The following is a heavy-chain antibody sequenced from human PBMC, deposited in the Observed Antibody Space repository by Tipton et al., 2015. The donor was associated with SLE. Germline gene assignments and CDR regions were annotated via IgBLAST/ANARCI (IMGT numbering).Heavy chain of an antibody. CDR1: GDSLSSSSYF. J-gene: IGHJ5*02. Sequence: TLSLTCTVSGDSLSSSSYFWGWIRRPPGKGLEWIGTMYYSGTTYYNPSLRSRVTISVDTSKNQFSLKLSSVTAADTAVYYCARLPTGFPNWFDPWGQGTLVTVSS. D-gene: IGHD4-17*01. V-gene: IGHV4-39*01. CDR2: MYYSGTT. CDR3: ARLPTGFPNWFDP.